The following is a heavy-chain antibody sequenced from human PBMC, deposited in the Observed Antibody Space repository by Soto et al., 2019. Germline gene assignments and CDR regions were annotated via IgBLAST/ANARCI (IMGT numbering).Heavy chain of an antibody. J-gene: IGHJ4*02. V-gene: IGHV3-30*04. CDR1: RFTFSSYA. CDR3: ARASSPKNLTLGY. D-gene: IGHD6-6*01. CDR2: ISYEGKSK. Sequence: HPGGSRRLSWAAARFTFSSYAMHWAPHAPGKGLDGVPVISYEGKSKYEADSVKGRFTISRDNSKNPLYMQMNSLRAEDTAVYYCARASSPKNLTLGYWGQGTLVTVS.